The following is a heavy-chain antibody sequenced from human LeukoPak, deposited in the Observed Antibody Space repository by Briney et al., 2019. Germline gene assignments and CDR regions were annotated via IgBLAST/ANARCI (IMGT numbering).Heavy chain of an antibody. CDR2: IYYSGST. Sequence: SETLSLTCTVSGGSISSSSYYWGWIRRPPGKGLEWIGSIYYSGSTYYNPSLKSRVTISVDTSKNQFSLKLSSVTAADTAVYYCARLDHGVTTAWGQGTLVTVSS. CDR1: GGSISSSSYY. V-gene: IGHV4-39*01. D-gene: IGHD1/OR15-1a*01. J-gene: IGHJ5*02. CDR3: ARLDHGVTTA.